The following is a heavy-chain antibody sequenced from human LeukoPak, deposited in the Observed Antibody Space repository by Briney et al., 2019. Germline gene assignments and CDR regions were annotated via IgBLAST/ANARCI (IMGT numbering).Heavy chain of an antibody. Sequence: SGGSLRLSCAASGFTFSSSWMSWVRHTPGKGLEWVANINQDGSDEYYVDSVKGRFTISRDNAKNSLYLQMNSLRAEDTAVYYCARRLVGTPDYFDYWGQGTLVTVSS. V-gene: IGHV3-7*01. J-gene: IGHJ4*02. CDR3: ARRLVGTPDYFDY. CDR1: GFTFSSSW. CDR2: INQDGSDE. D-gene: IGHD4-23*01.